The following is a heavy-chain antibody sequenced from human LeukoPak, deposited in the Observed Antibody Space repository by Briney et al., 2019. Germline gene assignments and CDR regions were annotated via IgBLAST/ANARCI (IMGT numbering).Heavy chain of an antibody. J-gene: IGHJ5*02. CDR2: IYTSGST. CDR1: GGSISSTRYY. CDR3: ARAPTRNWFDP. V-gene: IGHV4-61*02. Sequence: SETLSLTCTVSGGSISSTRYYWGWIRQPPGKGLEWIGRIYTSGSTNYNPSLKSRVTISVDTSKNQFSLKLSSVTAADTAVYYCARAPTRNWFDPWGQGTLVTVSS.